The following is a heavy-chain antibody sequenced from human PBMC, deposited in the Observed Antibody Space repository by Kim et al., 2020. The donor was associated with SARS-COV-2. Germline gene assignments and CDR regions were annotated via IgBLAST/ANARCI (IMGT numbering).Heavy chain of an antibody. CDR3: AKGAVTGPNFSPMDV. CDR2: ISGSGFNS. CDR1: GFTSSYYA. D-gene: IGHD1-1*01. Sequence: GGSLRLSCAASGFTSSYYAMSWVRQAPGKGLEWVSTISGSGFNSYTADSVKGRFTISRDNSRDKLFLQMKSLRVDDTAIYYCAKGAVTGPNFSPMDVWG. V-gene: IGHV3-23*01. J-gene: IGHJ6*02.